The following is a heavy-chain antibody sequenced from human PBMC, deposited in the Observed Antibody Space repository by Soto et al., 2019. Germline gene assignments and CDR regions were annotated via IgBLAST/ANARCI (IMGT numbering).Heavy chain of an antibody. J-gene: IGHJ5*02. D-gene: IGHD5-12*01. CDR1: GDSVSSNTAS. Sequence: SQTLSLTCAISGDSVSSNTASWNWIRQSPSRGLDWLGSTYFRSKWYNDYALSVKSRIIINPDTSNNQFSLQLNSVTPEATAVYFCAKGDNLGPKTGYAFDPWGQGIMVTVSS. V-gene: IGHV6-1*01. CDR2: TYFRSKWYN. CDR3: AKGDNLGPKTGYAFDP.